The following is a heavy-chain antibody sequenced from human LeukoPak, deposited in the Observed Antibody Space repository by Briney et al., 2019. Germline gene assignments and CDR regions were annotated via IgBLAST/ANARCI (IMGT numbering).Heavy chain of an antibody. J-gene: IGHJ4*02. V-gene: IGHV3-23*01. CDR3: AKDRTAWQFDY. CDR2: ITGSGANT. Sequence: GGSLRLSCGASGFTFSSSAMTWVRQAPGKGLEWVSAITGSGANTNYADSVKGRFTISRDNSKNTLYLQMNSLRAEDTAVYYCAKDRTAWQFDYWGQGTLVTVSS. D-gene: IGHD2-21*02. CDR1: GFTFSSSA.